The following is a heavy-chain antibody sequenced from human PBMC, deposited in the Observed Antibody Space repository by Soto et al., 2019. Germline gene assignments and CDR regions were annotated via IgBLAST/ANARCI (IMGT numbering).Heavy chain of an antibody. CDR2: ISGSGGST. CDR1: GFTFSSYA. Sequence: LRLSCAASGFTFSSYAMSWVRQAPGKGLEWVSAISGSGGSTYYADSVKGRFTISRDNSKNTLYLQMNSLRSEDTAVYYCAREGQGSWSKAFDIWGQGTMVTVSS. J-gene: IGHJ3*02. D-gene: IGHD2-15*01. CDR3: AREGQGSWSKAFDI. V-gene: IGHV3-23*01.